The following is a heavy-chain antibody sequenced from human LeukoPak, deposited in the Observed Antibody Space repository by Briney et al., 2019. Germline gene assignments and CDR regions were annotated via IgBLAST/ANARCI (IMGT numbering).Heavy chain of an antibody. CDR2: IYPGDSDT. CDR1: GYSFTSYW. CDR3: ARQGWSSTAYYHIDV. V-gene: IGHV5-51*01. Sequence: GESLKISCKGSGYSFTSYWIAWVRQMPGKGLEWMGIIYPGDSDTRYSPSFEGQVTISADKSITTAYLQWTSVKASDTATYYCARQGWSSTAYYHIDVWGKGTTVTVSS. J-gene: IGHJ6*03. D-gene: IGHD2-2*01.